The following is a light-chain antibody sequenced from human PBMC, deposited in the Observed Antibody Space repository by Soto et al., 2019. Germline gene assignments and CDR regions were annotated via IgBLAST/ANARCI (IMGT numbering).Light chain of an antibody. Sequence: QSALTQPASVSGSPGQSITISCTGTSSDVGGYKYVSWYQQHPGKAPKLMIYDVSNRPSGVSNRFFGSKSGNTASLTISGLQAEDEADYYCSSYTGSSTVVVFGGGTKLTVL. J-gene: IGLJ2*01. CDR3: SSYTGSSTVVV. CDR2: DVS. V-gene: IGLV2-14*01. CDR1: SSDVGGYKY.